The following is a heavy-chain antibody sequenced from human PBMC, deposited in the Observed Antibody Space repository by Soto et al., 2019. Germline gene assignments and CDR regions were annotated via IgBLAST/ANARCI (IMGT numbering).Heavy chain of an antibody. Sequence: PWESLTISSTCSGYSFTGYWIGWVRQMPGKGLEWMGIIYPGDSDTRYSPSFQGQVTISADKSISTAYLQWSSLKASDTAMYYCASYGPGYGMDVWGQGTTVTVSS. CDR2: IYPGDSDT. CDR3: ASYGPGYGMDV. V-gene: IGHV5-51*01. J-gene: IGHJ6*02. CDR1: GYSFTGYW. D-gene: IGHD3-16*01.